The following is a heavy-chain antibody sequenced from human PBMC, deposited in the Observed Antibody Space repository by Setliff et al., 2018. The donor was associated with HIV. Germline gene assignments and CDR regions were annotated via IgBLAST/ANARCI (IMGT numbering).Heavy chain of an antibody. V-gene: IGHV4-61*02. CDR2: IYTSGST. D-gene: IGHD3-3*01. Sequence: PSETLSLTCTVSGGSISSGSYYWSWIRQPAGKGLEWIGRIYTSGSTNYNPSLKSRVTMSVDTSKNQFSLKLSSVTAADTAVYYCAGSWSGYPLSFGYWGQGTLVTVSS. J-gene: IGHJ4*02. CDR3: AGSWSGYPLSFGY. CDR1: GGSISSGSYY.